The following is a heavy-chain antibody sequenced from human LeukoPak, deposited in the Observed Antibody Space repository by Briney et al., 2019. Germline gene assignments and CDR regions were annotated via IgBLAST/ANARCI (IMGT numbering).Heavy chain of an antibody. J-gene: IGHJ6*03. CDR2: IRANGETT. Sequence: GGSLRLSCAASGFTFTHYGMNWVRQAPGKGLEWVSGIRANGETTYYADSAKGRFTISRDNSKNTLYLQMNSLRAEDTAVYYRAKLGKTENHYGSGRFSYYYYMDVWGKGTTVTISS. D-gene: IGHD3-10*01. CDR1: GFTFTHYG. V-gene: IGHV3-23*01. CDR3: AKLGKTENHYGSGRFSYYYYMDV.